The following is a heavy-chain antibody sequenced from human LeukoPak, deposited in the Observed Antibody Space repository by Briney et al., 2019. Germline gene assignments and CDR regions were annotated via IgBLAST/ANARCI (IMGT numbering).Heavy chain of an antibody. CDR3: ARDQGSVRGVPDAFDI. CDR2: INPNSGGT. D-gene: IGHD3-10*01. Sequence: ASVKVSCKASGYTFTGYYMHWVRQAPGQGLEWMGWINPNSGGTNYAQKFQRWVTMTRDTSISTAYMELSRLRSDDTAVYYCARDQGSVRGVPDAFDIWGQGTMVTVSS. J-gene: IGHJ3*02. CDR1: GYTFTGYY. V-gene: IGHV1-2*04.